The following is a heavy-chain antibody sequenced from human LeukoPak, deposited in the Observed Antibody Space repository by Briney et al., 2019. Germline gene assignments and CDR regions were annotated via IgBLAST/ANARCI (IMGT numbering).Heavy chain of an antibody. J-gene: IGHJ4*02. CDR2: ISDSGSGT. V-gene: IGHV3-23*01. Sequence: PGGSLRLSCAASGFTFSSYPMSWVRQAPGKGLEWVSAISDSGSGTYYADSVKGRFTISRDNSKNTLYLQVNSLRAEDTAVYYCAKDRSGSYYGTFDYWGQGTLVTVSS. CDR1: GFTFSSYP. D-gene: IGHD1-26*01. CDR3: AKDRSGSYYGTFDY.